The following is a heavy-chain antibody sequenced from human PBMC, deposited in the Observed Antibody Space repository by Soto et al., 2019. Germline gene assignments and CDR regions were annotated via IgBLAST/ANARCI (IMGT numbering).Heavy chain of an antibody. CDR1: GGSISSGGYY. CDR2: IYYSGST. J-gene: IGHJ3*02. Sequence: KASETLSLTCTVSGGSISSGGYYWSWIRQHPGKGLEWIGYIYYSGSTYYNPSLKSRVTISVDTSKNQFSLKLSSVTAADTAVYYCARDCHYYDSSGYSSDAFDIWGQGTMVTVSS. V-gene: IGHV4-31*03. CDR3: ARDCHYYDSSGYSSDAFDI. D-gene: IGHD3-22*01.